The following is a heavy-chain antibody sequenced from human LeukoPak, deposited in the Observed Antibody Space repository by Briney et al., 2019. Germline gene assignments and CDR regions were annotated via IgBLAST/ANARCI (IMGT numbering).Heavy chain of an antibody. D-gene: IGHD5-12*01. CDR2: MENSGST. CDR1: GDSISSGGYY. Sequence: SETLSLTCTVSGDSISSGGYYWSWIRQQPGKGLEWIGFMENSGSTYYNPSLKSRVTISVDTSRNQFSLKLSSVTAADTAVYYRARESVPTGVDFWGQGTLVTVSS. J-gene: IGHJ4*02. V-gene: IGHV4-31*03. CDR3: ARESVPTGVDF.